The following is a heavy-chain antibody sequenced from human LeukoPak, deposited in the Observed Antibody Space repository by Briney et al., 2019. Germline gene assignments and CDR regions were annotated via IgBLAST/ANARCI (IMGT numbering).Heavy chain of an antibody. D-gene: IGHD3-16*01. CDR3: AKTMRTGGGAFDI. J-gene: IGHJ3*02. CDR1: GFTFSSYV. V-gene: IGHV3-23*01. CDR2: ISGGDGTT. Sequence: GGSLRLSCAASGFTFSSYVMSWVRQAPGKGLEWVSSISGGDGTTHYADSVEGRFTISRDNPKNILYLQMNSLRAEDTAVYFCAKTMRTGGGAFDIWGQGTMVTVSS.